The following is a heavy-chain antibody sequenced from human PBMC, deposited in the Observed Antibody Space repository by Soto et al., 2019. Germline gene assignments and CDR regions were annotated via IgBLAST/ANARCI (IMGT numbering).Heavy chain of an antibody. Sequence: QVQLQESGPGLVKPSETLSLTCTVSSDSITNYYWSWIRQSPGKGLEWIGYIHDSGRSNYNPSLKSRIRITGDTSKKQYSLKLNSVTAAATAVYYCSRVGGTRGWYWGQGTLVTVSS. J-gene: IGHJ4*02. D-gene: IGHD2-15*01. CDR2: IHDSGRS. CDR3: SRVGGTRGWY. CDR1: SDSITNYY. V-gene: IGHV4-59*01.